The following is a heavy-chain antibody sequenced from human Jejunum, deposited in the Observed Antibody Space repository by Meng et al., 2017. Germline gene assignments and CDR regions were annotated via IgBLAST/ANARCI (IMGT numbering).Heavy chain of an antibody. CDR3: AGGSSSSSDY. Sequence: GGSLKISCAASGFTVSSNYMSWVRQAPGKGLEWVSVIYSGGSTYYADSVKGRFTISRDKSKNTLYLQMNSLRAEDTAVYYCAGGSSSSSDYWGQGTLVTVSS. J-gene: IGHJ4*02. CDR2: IYSGGST. CDR1: GFTVSSNY. D-gene: IGHD6-6*01. V-gene: IGHV3-53*01.